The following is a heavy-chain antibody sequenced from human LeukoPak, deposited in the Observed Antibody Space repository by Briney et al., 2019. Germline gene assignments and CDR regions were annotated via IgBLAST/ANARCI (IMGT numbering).Heavy chain of an antibody. V-gene: IGHV1-46*01. CDR3: ARDLGEYCSGGSCYYYYGMDL. CDR1: GYTFTSYY. D-gene: IGHD2-15*01. J-gene: IGHJ6*02. Sequence: ASVKVSCKASGYTFTSYYMLWVRQAPAQGLDGMGIINPSGGSTSYAQKFQGRVTTTRDTSTSTVYMELSSLRSEDTAVYYCARDLGEYCSGGSCYYYYGMDLWGQGTTVTVSS. CDR2: INPSGGST.